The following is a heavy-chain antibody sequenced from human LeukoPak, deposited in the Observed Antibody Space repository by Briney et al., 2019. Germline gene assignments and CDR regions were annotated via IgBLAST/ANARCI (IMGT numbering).Heavy chain of an antibody. CDR1: GDFISGSY. Sequence: PSETLSLTCTVSGDFISGSYWSWVRQPAGKGLEWIGYIYYSGSPNYNPSLKSRVTISVDTSKNQFSLKLSSVTAADTAMYYCASSTRERRHNYWGQGTLVTVSS. J-gene: IGHJ4*02. CDR3: ASSTRERRHNY. CDR2: IYYSGSP. V-gene: IGHV4-59*01. D-gene: IGHD1-1*01.